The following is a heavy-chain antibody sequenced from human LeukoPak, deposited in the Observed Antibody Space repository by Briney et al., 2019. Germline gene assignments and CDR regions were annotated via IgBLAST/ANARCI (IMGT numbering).Heavy chain of an antibody. V-gene: IGHV4-61*02. CDR1: GGSISSGSSGSYY. Sequence: SETLSLTCSVSGGSISSGSSGSYYWSWIRQPAGKGLEWIGRIHTSGSTTYNPSLKSRVTISVNTSKNQFSLKLSSVTAADTAVYYCAREVLSMVRGVIPKEAWGWFDPWGQGTLVTVSS. J-gene: IGHJ5*02. D-gene: IGHD3-10*01. CDR3: AREVLSMVRGVIPKEAWGWFDP. CDR2: IHTSGST.